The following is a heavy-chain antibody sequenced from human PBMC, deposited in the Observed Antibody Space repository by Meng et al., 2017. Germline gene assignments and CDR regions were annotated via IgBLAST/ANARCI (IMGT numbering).Heavy chain of an antibody. V-gene: IGHV5-51*01. CDR2: IYPGDPET. Sequence: GGSRRLSGKGSGYSSASYWFGGVRQLPGKGLGWVGIIYPGDPETRYSPSFQGQVTISADKSIRTAYLQWSSLKASENASYYCARSVNSGYEGVYYYYGIDVWGQGTTVTVSS. D-gene: IGHD5-12*01. J-gene: IGHJ6*02. CDR3: ARSVNSGYEGVYYYYGIDV. CDR1: GYSSASYW.